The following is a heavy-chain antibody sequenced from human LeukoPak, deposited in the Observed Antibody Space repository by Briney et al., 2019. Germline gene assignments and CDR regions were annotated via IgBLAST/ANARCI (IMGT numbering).Heavy chain of an antibody. Sequence: ASVKVSCKAPGYTFTSYDINWVRQATGQGPEWMGWMNPSGGQTNYAQSLQGRVTMTRNTSTSTAYMDLSSLRSEDTAVYYCTRRSVAGTFEYWGQGTLATVSS. CDR1: GYTFTSYD. CDR2: MNPSGGQT. J-gene: IGHJ4*02. D-gene: IGHD6-19*01. CDR3: TRRSVAGTFEY. V-gene: IGHV1-8*01.